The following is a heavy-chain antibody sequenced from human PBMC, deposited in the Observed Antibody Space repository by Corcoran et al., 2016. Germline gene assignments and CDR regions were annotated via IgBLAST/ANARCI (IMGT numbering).Heavy chain of an antibody. D-gene: IGHD5-12*01. CDR2: ISIISSYI. CDR1: GFTFSSYS. V-gene: IGHV3-21*01. Sequence: EVQLVESGGGLVKPGGSLRLSCAASGFTFSSYSMNWVRQAPGKGLEWVSSISIISSYIYYADSVKGRFTISRDNAKNSLYVQMNSLRAEDAAVYYCARDDAHSGYDTFDYWGQGTLVTVSS. CDR3: ARDDAHSGYDTFDY. J-gene: IGHJ4*02.